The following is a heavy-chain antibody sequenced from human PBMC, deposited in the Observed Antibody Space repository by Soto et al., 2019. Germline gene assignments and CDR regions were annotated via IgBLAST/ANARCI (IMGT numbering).Heavy chain of an antibody. V-gene: IGHV4-30-4*01. CDR2: IYHSGNT. D-gene: IGHD6-6*01. J-gene: IGHJ5*02. CDR3: ARERPDGARLDP. CDR1: GGSISSGDYY. Sequence: QVQLQESGPGLVKPSQTLSLTCTVSGGSISSGDYYWSWIRQPPGKGLEWIGYIYHSGNTYYNPYRKSRVTISVDTSKNQFSLKLSSVTAADAAVYYCARERPDGARLDPWGQGTLVTVSS.